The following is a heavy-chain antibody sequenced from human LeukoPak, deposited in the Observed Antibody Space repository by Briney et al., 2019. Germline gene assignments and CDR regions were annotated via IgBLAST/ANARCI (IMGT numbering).Heavy chain of an antibody. CDR3: ARALRYYYGSGSQFRFDP. CDR2: ISSSGST. D-gene: IGHD3-10*01. CDR1: GDSISSGDYY. J-gene: IGHJ5*02. V-gene: IGHV4-61*02. Sequence: PSQTLSLTCTVSGDSISSGDYYWSWIRQPAGKGLEWIGRISSSGSTNYNPSLKSRVTISVDTSKNQFSLKLSSVTAADTAVYYCARALRYYYGSGSQFRFDPWGQGTLVTVSS.